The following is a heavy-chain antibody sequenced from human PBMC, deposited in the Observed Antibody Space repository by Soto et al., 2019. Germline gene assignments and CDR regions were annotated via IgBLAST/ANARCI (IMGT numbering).Heavy chain of an antibody. V-gene: IGHV4-31*03. CDR3: ARAETGYYYYMDV. Sequence: QVQLQESGPGLVKPSQTLSLTCTVSGGSISSGGYYWSWIRQHPGKGLEWIGYIYYRGSTYYNPCLKSRVTISVDASKNQFSLKLSSVTAADTAVYYCARAETGYYYYMDVWGKGTTVTVSS. CDR1: GGSISSGGYY. CDR2: IYYRGST. J-gene: IGHJ6*03.